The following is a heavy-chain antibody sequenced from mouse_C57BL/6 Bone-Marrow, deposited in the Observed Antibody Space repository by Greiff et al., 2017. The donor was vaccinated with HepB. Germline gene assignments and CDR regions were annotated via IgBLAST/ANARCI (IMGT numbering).Heavy chain of an antibody. CDR1: GYAFSSSW. CDR3: AGLGDYYGCSPFAY. CDR2: IYPGAGDT. J-gene: IGHJ3*01. Sequence: QVQLQQSGPELVKPGASVKLSCKASGYAFSSSWMNWVKQRPGKGLEWIGRIYPGAGDTNYNGKFKGKATLTADKSSSTAYMQLSSLTSEDSAVYFCAGLGDYYGCSPFAYWGQGTLVTVSA. D-gene: IGHD1-1*01. V-gene: IGHV1-82*01.